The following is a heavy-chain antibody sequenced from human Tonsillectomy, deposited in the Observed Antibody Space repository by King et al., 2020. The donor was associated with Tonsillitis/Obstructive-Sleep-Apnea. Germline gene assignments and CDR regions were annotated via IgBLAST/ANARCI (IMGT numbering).Heavy chain of an antibody. J-gene: IGHJ6*02. Sequence: VQLQQWGAGLLKPSETLSLTCAVYGGSFSGYYWSWIRQPPGKGLEWIGEINHSGSTNYNPSLKSRVTISVDTSKNQFSLKLSSVTAADTAVYYCARLRADFWSGYRYNYYGMDVWGQGTTVTVSS. CDR2: INHSGST. V-gene: IGHV4-34*01. CDR1: GGSFSGYY. CDR3: ARLRADFWSGYRYNYYGMDV. D-gene: IGHD3-3*01.